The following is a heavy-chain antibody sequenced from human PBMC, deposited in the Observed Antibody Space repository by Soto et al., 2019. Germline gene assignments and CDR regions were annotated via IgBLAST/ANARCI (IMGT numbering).Heavy chain of an antibody. CDR1: GYSFTSYW. V-gene: IGHV5-51*01. CDR2: IYPGDSDT. J-gene: IGHJ6*03. D-gene: IGHD5-18*01. Sequence: MQRGSLKISCKGSGYSFTSYWIGWVRQMPGKGLEWMGIIYPGDSDTRYSPSFQGQVTISADKSISTAYLQWSSLKASDTAMYYCARHCRGYSYGHYYYMDVWGKGTTVTVSS. CDR3: ARHCRGYSYGHYYYMDV.